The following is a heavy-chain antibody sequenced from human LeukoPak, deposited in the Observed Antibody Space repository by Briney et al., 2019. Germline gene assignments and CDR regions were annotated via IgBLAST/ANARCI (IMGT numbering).Heavy chain of an antibody. J-gene: IGHJ3*02. D-gene: IGHD3-22*01. CDR3: ARDLGYYDSSGYSRDAFDI. CDR2: ISSSGST. CDR1: GDSISSGDYY. Sequence: SETLSLTCTVSGDSISSGDYYWSWIRQRAGKGLEWIGRISSSGSTNYNPSLKSRVTISVDTSKNQFSLKLSSVTAADTAVYYCARDLGYYDSSGYSRDAFDIWGQGTMVTVSS. V-gene: IGHV4-61*02.